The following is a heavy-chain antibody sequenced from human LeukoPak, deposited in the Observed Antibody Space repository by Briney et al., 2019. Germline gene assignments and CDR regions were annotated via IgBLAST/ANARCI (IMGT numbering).Heavy chain of an antibody. Sequence: GGSLRLSCAASGFTVSSNYMSWVRQAPGKGLEWVANIKQDGSEKYYVDSVKGRFTISRDNAKNSLYLQMNSLRAEDTAVYYCARDRVAARPMYYYYGMDVWGQGTTVTVSS. V-gene: IGHV3-7*01. D-gene: IGHD6-6*01. CDR2: IKQDGSEK. CDR3: ARDRVAARPMYYYYGMDV. J-gene: IGHJ6*02. CDR1: GFTVSSNY.